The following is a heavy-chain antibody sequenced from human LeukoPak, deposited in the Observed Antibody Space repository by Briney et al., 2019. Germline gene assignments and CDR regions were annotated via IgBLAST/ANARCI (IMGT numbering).Heavy chain of an antibody. CDR3: ARALRYDSSGPTDAFDI. Sequence: PGGSLRLSCAASGSTFSSYDMHWVRQATGKGLEWVSAIGTAGDTYYPGSVKGRFTISRENAKNSLYLQMNSLRAGDTAVYYCARALRYDSSGPTDAFDIWGQGTMVTVSS. D-gene: IGHD3-22*01. CDR2: IGTAGDT. CDR1: GSTFSSYD. J-gene: IGHJ3*02. V-gene: IGHV3-13*01.